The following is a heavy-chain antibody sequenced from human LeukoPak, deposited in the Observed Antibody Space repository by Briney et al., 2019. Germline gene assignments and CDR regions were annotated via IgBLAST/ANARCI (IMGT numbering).Heavy chain of an antibody. Sequence: ASVKVSCKVSGYTLTELSMHWVRQAPGKGLEWMGGFDPEDGETIYAQKFQGRVTMTEDTSTDTAYMELSSLRSEDTAVYYCARGATKSRTILNWFDPWGQGTLVTVSS. D-gene: IGHD1-26*01. CDR3: ARGATKSRTILNWFDP. V-gene: IGHV1-24*01. CDR2: FDPEDGET. J-gene: IGHJ5*02. CDR1: GYTLTELS.